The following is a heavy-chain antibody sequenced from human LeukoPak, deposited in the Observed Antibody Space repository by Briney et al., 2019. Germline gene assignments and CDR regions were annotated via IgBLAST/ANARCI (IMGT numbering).Heavy chain of an antibody. CDR3: ARDTLVGGTWNYYYYMDV. CDR1: GVSISSSNSY. CDR2: IYYTGNT. D-gene: IGHD1-26*01. V-gene: IGHV4-39*02. J-gene: IGHJ6*03. Sequence: SETLSLTCTVSGVSISSSNSYWGWIRQPPGKGLEWIGSIYYTGNTYYNASLKSRVTISIDTSKNQISLRLTSVTAADTAVYFCARDTLVGGTWNYYYYMDVWGKGTTVTISS.